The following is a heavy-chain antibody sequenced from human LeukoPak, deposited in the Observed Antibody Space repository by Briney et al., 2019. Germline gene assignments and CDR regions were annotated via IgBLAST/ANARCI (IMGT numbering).Heavy chain of an antibody. D-gene: IGHD4-17*01. CDR1: GYTFTSNY. Sequence: ASVKVSCKASGYTFTSNYIHWVRQAPGQGLEWMGMIYPRDGSTSYAQKFQGRVTVTKDTSTSTVHMELSGLRSEDTAVYYCARELGDYVSWFDPWGQGTLVTVSS. CDR2: IYPRDGST. J-gene: IGHJ5*02. V-gene: IGHV1-46*01. CDR3: ARELGDYVSWFDP.